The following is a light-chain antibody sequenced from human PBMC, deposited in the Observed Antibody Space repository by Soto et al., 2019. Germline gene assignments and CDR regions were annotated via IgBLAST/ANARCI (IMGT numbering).Light chain of an antibody. Sequence: EIVLTQSPGTLSLSPGERATLSCRASQSVTSTYLAWFQHKPGQATRLLIYGTSNRATGIPDRFSGSGSGTDFTLTISRLEPEDFAVYYCQHYGSSLFTFGHGPRLEIK. V-gene: IGKV3-20*01. CDR3: QHYGSSLFT. CDR1: QSVTSTY. CDR2: GTS. J-gene: IGKJ5*01.